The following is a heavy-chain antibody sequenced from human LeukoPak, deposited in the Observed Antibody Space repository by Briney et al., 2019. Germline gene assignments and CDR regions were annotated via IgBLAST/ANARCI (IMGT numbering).Heavy chain of an antibody. CDR2: ISAYNGNT. J-gene: IGHJ3*02. CDR1: GYTFTSYG. D-gene: IGHD5-18*01. V-gene: IGHV1-18*01. Sequence: ASVNVSCTASGYTFTSYGISWVRQAPGQGLEWMGWISAYNGNTDYAQSLQGRVTMTTDTSTSTAYMALRSLRSDDTAVYYCTRGGYGDDAFDIWGQGTMVTVSS. CDR3: TRGGYGDDAFDI.